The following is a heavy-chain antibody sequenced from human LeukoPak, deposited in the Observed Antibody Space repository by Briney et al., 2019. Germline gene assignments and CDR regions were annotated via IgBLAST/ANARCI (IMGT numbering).Heavy chain of an antibody. J-gene: IGHJ1*01. V-gene: IGHV4-59*08. CDR1: GGSISSYY. Sequence: SETLSLTCTVSGGSISSYYWSWIRQPPGKGLEWIGYIYYSGSTNYNPSLKSRVTISVDTSKNQFSLSLRSVTAADTATFYCARRRYFDGSGYLEWGQGTLLSVSS. D-gene: IGHD3-22*01. CDR3: ARRRYFDGSGYLE. CDR2: IYYSGST.